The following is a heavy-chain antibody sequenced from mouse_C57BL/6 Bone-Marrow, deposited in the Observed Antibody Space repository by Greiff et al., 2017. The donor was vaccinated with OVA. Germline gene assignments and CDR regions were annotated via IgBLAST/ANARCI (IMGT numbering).Heavy chain of an antibody. V-gene: IGHV14-4*01. D-gene: IGHD2-12*01. CDR2: IDPENGDT. CDR1: GFNIKDDY. J-gene: IGHJ2*01. CDR3: TTVWYSNDDY. Sequence: VQLQQSGAELVRPGASVKLSCTASGFNIKDDYMHWVKQRPEQGLEWIGWIDPENGDTEYASKFQGKATITADTSSNTAYLQLSSLTSEDTAVYYCTTVWYSNDDYWGQGTTLTVSS.